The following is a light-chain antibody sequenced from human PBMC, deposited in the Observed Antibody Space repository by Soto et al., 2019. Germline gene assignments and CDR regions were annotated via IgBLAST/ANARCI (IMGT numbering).Light chain of an antibody. CDR3: QTWGTGIVI. CDR1: SGHSSDA. J-gene: IGLJ2*01. CDR2: LNSDGSH. Sequence: QAVVTQSPSASASLGASVKLTCTLSSGHSSDAIAWHQQQPEKGPRFLMNLNSDGSHTKGDGIPYRFSGSSSGAERYLTISSLQSEDEADYYCQTWGTGIVIFGGGTKLTVL. V-gene: IGLV4-69*01.